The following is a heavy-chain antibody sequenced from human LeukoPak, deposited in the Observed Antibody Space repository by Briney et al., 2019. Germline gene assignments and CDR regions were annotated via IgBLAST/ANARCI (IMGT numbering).Heavy chain of an antibody. CDR1: GFAFSTYA. V-gene: IGHV3-30*01. D-gene: IGHD3-22*01. CDR3: ARDGDSSGMAFDY. Sequence: GGSLRLSCTASGFAFSTYAVHCVRQAPGKGLEWVAVISFDGSNRYYADSVKDRFTISRDNSRNTLYLQMNSLRAEDTAVYYCARDGDSSGMAFDYWGQGTLVTVSS. CDR2: ISFDGSNR. J-gene: IGHJ4*02.